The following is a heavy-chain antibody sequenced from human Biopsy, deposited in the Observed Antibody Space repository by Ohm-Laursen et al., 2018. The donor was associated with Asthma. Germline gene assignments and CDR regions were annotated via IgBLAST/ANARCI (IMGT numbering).Heavy chain of an antibody. J-gene: IGHJ2*01. CDR2: IYYSGRT. V-gene: IGHV4-39*02. D-gene: IGHD6-6*01. CDR3: ARAVSSSSYWYFDL. CDR1: GDAMSTSGSY. Sequence: GTLSLTCIVSGDAMSTSGSYWRWLRQSPGKGLEWIGSIYYSGRTYYNPSLESRITISANTSKNQFSLKVTSVTAADTAVYYCARAVSSSSYWYFDLWGRGDLVTVSS.